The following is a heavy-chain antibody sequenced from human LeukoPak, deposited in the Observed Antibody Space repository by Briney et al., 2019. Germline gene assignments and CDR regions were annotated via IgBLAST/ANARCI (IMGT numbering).Heavy chain of an antibody. V-gene: IGHV4-59*01. CDR1: GGSISSYY. CDR2: IYYSGST. Sequence: SETLSLTCTVSGGSISSYYWSWIRQPPGKGLEWIGYIYYSGSTNHNPSLKSRVTISVDTSKNQFSLKLSSVTAADTAVYYCARDGTAAAGTGGYYYYGMDVWGQGTTVTVSS. J-gene: IGHJ6*02. D-gene: IGHD6-13*01. CDR3: ARDGTAAAGTGGYYYYGMDV.